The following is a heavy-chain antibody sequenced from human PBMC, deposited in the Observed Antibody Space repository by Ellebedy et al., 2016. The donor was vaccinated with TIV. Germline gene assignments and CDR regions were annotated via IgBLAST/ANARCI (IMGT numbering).Heavy chain of an antibody. D-gene: IGHD2-21*01. V-gene: IGHV1-3*04. CDR2: INTGNGNT. CDR3: ATRVWQDPMDV. J-gene: IGHJ6*02. Sequence: ASVKVSXXASGHSFTSYGLHWVRQAPGQRPEWMGWINTGNGNTKYSQRLQGRVTITRDTSATAAYMELSGLMSEDTAVYYCATRVWQDPMDVWGQGTTVTVSS. CDR1: GHSFTSYG.